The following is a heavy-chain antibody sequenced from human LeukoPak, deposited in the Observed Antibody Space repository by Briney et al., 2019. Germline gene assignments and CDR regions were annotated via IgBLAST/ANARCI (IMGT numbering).Heavy chain of an antibody. Sequence: GGSLRLTCVASGFTFSTYGMIWVRQAPGKGPEWVSLVSNSGDTANYADSVKGRFTISRDNSKNTLYLQMDSLRAEDTAAYYCANIGSSTFGSTGFWGQGTLVTVSS. CDR2: VSNSGDTA. D-gene: IGHD3-16*01. CDR1: GFTFSTYG. V-gene: IGHV3-23*01. J-gene: IGHJ4*02. CDR3: ANIGSSTFGSTGF.